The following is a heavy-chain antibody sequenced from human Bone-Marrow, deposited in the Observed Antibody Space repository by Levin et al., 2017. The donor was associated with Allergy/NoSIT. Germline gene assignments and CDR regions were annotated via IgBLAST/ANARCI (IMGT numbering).Heavy chain of an antibody. V-gene: IGHV3-21*04. D-gene: IGHD1-26*01. Sequence: GGSLRLSCEASGFTFRSYLMNWVRQAPGKGLEWVASIPPTSGNIKYAESVRGRFTISRDNSKNTVYLHMNGLRAEDTAVYFCAKGGSYPTCPDYWGQGILVIVSS. CDR1: GFTFRSYL. J-gene: IGHJ4*02. CDR2: IPPTSGNI. CDR3: AKGGSYPTCPDY.